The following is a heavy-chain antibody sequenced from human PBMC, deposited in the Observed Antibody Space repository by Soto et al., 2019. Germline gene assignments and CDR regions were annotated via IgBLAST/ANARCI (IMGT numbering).Heavy chain of an antibody. J-gene: IGHJ4*02. CDR2: ITSESRAI. V-gene: IGHV3-48*02. D-gene: IGHD2-21*01. CDR1: GFAFRDFN. Sequence: GGSLRLSCVASGFAFRDFNMNWVRQVPGKGLQWIAYITSESRAIYYADSVKGRFTVSRDNAKDSLYLHLNNLRDGDTAVYYCARGAGGSDGGVHEDFDYWGQGTPATVSS. CDR3: ARGAGGSDGGVHEDFDY.